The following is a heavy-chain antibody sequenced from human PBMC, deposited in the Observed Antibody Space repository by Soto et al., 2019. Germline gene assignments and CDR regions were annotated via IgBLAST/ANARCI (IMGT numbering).Heavy chain of an antibody. D-gene: IGHD3-22*01. CDR1: GTTFSNFA. Sequence: QVRLVQSGAEVKKTESSVKVSCEASGTTFSNFAIGWGRQAPGQGLEWMGGIILPFGTPNYAQKFQGRVTIPADESMTTVYMELRGLRSGDTAVYYFVRGPDYEGYFDYWGQGPLFTVSS. CDR2: IILPFGTP. CDR3: VRGPDYEGYFDY. J-gene: IGHJ4*02. V-gene: IGHV1-69*12.